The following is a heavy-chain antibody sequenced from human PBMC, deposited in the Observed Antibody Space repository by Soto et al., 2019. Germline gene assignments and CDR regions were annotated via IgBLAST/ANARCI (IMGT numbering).Heavy chain of an antibody. Sequence: SVKVCCQASGGTFSSYAISWVRQAPGQGLEWMGGIIPIFGTANYAQKFQGRVTITADESTSTAYMELSSLRSEDTAVYYCARDQTGRDIYSYYYYGMDVWGQGTTVTVSS. V-gene: IGHV1-69*13. CDR3: ARDQTGRDIYSYYYYGMDV. J-gene: IGHJ6*02. CDR2: IIPIFGTA. D-gene: IGHD2-15*01. CDR1: GGTFSSYA.